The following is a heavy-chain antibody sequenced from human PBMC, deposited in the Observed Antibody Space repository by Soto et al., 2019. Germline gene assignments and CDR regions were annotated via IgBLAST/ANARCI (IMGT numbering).Heavy chain of an antibody. J-gene: IGHJ3*02. V-gene: IGHV4-59*08. CDR2: IYYSGST. Sequence: ASETLCLSCSVAGGSISGYGWSWIRQPPGKGLEWIGYIYYSGSTNYNPSLKSRVTISVDTSKNQFSLKLSSVTAADTAVYYCARRYSSAFDIWGQGTMVTVSS. D-gene: IGHD6-13*01. CDR1: GGSISGYG. CDR3: ARRYSSAFDI.